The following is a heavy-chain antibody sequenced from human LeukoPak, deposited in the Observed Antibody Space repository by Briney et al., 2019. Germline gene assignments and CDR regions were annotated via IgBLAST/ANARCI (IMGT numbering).Heavy chain of an antibody. J-gene: IGHJ3*02. CDR2: IRFDGSNK. CDR1: GFTFSNYG. CDR3: AKDRIVGASDAFDI. D-gene: IGHD1-26*01. V-gene: IGHV3-30*02. Sequence: GGSLRLSCAASGFTFSNYGVHWVRQAPGKGLEWVSFIRFDGSNKYYADSVKGRFTISRDSSKNTLYLQMNSLRAEDTAVYCCAKDRIVGASDAFDIWGHGTMVTVSS.